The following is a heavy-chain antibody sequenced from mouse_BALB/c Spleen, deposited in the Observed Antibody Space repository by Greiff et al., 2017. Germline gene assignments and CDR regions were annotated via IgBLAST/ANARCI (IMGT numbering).Heavy chain of an antibody. Sequence: EVKLVESGGGLVQPGGSLKLSCAASGFTFSSYGMSWVRQTPDKRLELVATINSNGGSNYYPDSVKGRFTISRDNAKNTLYLQMSSLKSEDTAMYYCARELAWFAYWGQGTLVTVSA. CDR2: INSNGGSN. V-gene: IGHV5-6-3*01. CDR3: ARELAWFAY. CDR1: GFTFSSYG. J-gene: IGHJ3*01.